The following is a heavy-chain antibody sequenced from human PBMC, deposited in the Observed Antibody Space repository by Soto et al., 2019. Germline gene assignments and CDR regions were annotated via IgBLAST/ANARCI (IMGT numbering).Heavy chain of an antibody. CDR3: AKDRFLEWLFNPGVIDV. J-gene: IGHJ6*02. D-gene: IGHD3-3*01. CDR1: GFTFSSYA. Sequence: EVQLLESGGGLVQPGGSLRLSCAASGFTFSSYAMSWVRQAPGKGLEWVSAISGSGGSTSYADSVKGRFTISRDNSKNTLYLQMNSLRAEDTAVYYCAKDRFLEWLFNPGVIDVWGQGTTVTVSS. CDR2: ISGSGGST. V-gene: IGHV3-23*01.